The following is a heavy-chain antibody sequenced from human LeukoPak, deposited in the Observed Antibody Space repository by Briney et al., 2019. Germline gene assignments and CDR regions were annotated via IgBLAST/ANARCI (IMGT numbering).Heavy chain of an antibody. CDR1: GFTFSSYG. V-gene: IGHV3-30*18. J-gene: IGHJ6*02. CDR2: ISYDGSNK. CDR3: AKDPSLWFGELFPFYYGMDV. D-gene: IGHD3-10*01. Sequence: GGSLRLSCAASGFTFSSYGMHWVRQAPGKGLEWVAVISYDGSNKYYADSVKGRFTISRDNSKNTLYLQMNSLRAEDTAVYYCAKDPSLWFGELFPFYYGMDVWGQGTTVTVSS.